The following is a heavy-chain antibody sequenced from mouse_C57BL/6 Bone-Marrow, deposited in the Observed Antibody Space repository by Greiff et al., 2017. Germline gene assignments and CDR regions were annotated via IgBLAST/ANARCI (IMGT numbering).Heavy chain of an antibody. Sequence: VQLQQPGAELVKPGASVKLSCKASGYTFTSYWMQWVKQRPGHGLEWIGEINPSDSYTNYNQKFKGKATLTVDTSSSTAYMQLSSLTSEDSAVYYCARSDPAWFAYWGQGTLVTVSA. CDR3: ARSDPAWFAY. V-gene: IGHV1-50*01. CDR2: INPSDSYT. CDR1: GYTFTSYW. J-gene: IGHJ3*01.